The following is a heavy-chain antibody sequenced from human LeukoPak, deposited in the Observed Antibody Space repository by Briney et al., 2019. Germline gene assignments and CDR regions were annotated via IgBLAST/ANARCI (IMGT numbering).Heavy chain of an antibody. J-gene: IGHJ3*02. V-gene: IGHV4-61*02. D-gene: IGHD4-17*01. CDR1: GGSISSGSYY. Sequence: PSQTLSLTCTVSGGSISSGSYYWSWIRQPAGKGLEWIGRIYTSGSTNYNPSLKSRVTISVDTSKNQFSLKLSSVTAADTAVHYCARDHYGVGFDIWGQGTMITVSS. CDR2: IYTSGST. CDR3: ARDHYGVGFDI.